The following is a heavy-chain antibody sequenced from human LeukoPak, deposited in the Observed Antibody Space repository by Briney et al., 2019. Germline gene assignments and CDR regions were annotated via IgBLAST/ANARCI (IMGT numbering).Heavy chain of an antibody. CDR2: TYYRSKWYN. CDR3: ARGSSSNSWYFDY. D-gene: IGHD6-13*01. Sequence: SQTLSLTCAISGDSVSSNNATWTWIRQSPSRGLEWLGRTYYRSKWYNDYAVSVKSRITINPDTSKNQFSLQLNSVTPEDTAVYYCARGSSSNSWYFDYWGQGTLVTVSS. J-gene: IGHJ4*02. CDR1: GDSVSSNNAT. V-gene: IGHV6-1*01.